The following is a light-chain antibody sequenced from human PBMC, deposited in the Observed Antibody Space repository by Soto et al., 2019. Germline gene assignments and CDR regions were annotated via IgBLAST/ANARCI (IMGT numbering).Light chain of an antibody. CDR3: HQYNVWPAT. Sequence: EIVLTQSPATLSLSPGERATLSCRASQSVNNNLAWYQQIPGRAPRLLIYDVSTRATGIPARFSGSGSETEFTLTISSLQSEDFGIYFCHQYNVWPATFGQGTRLEIK. J-gene: IGKJ5*01. CDR1: QSVNNN. CDR2: DVS. V-gene: IGKV3-15*01.